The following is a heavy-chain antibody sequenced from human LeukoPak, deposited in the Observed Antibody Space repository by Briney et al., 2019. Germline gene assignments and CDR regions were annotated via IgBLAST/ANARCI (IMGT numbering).Heavy chain of an antibody. CDR1: GYTFTSYA. D-gene: IGHD3-16*01. CDR3: ARANYPDYVWGSPPDYYYGMDV. V-gene: IGHV7-4-1*02. J-gene: IGHJ6*02. Sequence: ASVKVSCKASGYTFTSYAMNWLRQAPGQGLEWMGWINTNTGNPTYAQGFTGRFVFSLDTSVSTAYLQISSLKAEDTAVYYCARANYPDYVWGSPPDYYYGMDVWGQGTTVTVSS. CDR2: INTNTGNP.